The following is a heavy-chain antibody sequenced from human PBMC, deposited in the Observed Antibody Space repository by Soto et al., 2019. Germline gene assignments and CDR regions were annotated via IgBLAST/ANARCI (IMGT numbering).Heavy chain of an antibody. CDR2: IYPGDSDT. Sequence: GESLKISCKGAGYGFTSYWIGWGRQMPGKGLEWMGIIYPGDSDTRYSPSFQGQVTISADKSISTAYLQWSSLKASDTAMYYCARLKYCSGGSCPSFDYWGQGTLVTVS. CDR3: ARLKYCSGGSCPSFDY. J-gene: IGHJ4*02. CDR1: GYGFTSYW. V-gene: IGHV5-51*01. D-gene: IGHD2-15*01.